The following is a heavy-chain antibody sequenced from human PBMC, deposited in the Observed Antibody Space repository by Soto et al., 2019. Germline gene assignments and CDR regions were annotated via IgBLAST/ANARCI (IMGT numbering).Heavy chain of an antibody. CDR1: GFTFSDYG. D-gene: IGHD2-15*01. Sequence: QVQLVECGGGVVQPGRSLRLSCAASGFTFSDYGMHWVRQAPGKGLEWVALISYDGSNKYFAVSVKGRFTVSRDNSKTSLFLQMNSLRAEDSAVYYCARDYSDAFDIWGQGTMVTVSS. V-gene: IGHV3-30*19. CDR3: ARDYSDAFDI. CDR2: ISYDGSNK. J-gene: IGHJ3*02.